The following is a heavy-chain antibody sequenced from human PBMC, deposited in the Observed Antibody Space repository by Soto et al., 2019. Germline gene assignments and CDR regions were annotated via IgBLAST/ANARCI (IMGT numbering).Heavy chain of an antibody. J-gene: IGHJ5*02. CDR3: ARMYSSGSGWFHP. CDR2: FYSSGSI. V-gene: IGHV4-31*02. Sequence: SETLSLTCFVSGYFIGAGGYYWSWIRHHPGKGLEWIGSFYSSGSIIYNPSLRSRVSISGDMSTNQFSMSLTSVTAADTARYYCARMYSSGSGWFHPWGQGTLVTVS. CDR1: GYFIGAGGYY. D-gene: IGHD6-19*01.